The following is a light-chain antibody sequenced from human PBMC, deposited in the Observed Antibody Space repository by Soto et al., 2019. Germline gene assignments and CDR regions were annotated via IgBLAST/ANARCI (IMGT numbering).Light chain of an antibody. CDR1: QSISSR. CDR3: QQYNSYGVT. V-gene: IGKV1-5*01. Sequence: DIQMTQSPSTLSASVGDRATITCRASQSISSRLAWYQQKPGKAPKLLIYDASSLESGVPSRFSGSGSGTEFTLTISSLQPDDFAKYYCQQYNSYGVTFGGGTKVVIK. J-gene: IGKJ4*01. CDR2: DAS.